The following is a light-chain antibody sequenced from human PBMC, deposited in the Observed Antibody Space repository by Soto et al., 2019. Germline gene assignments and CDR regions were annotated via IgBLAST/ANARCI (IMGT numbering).Light chain of an antibody. V-gene: IGKV3-15*01. CDR3: QHYNNWPPGK. J-gene: IGKJ1*01. CDR1: HSVSSN. CDR2: GAS. Sequence: EIVMTQSPATLSVSPVERATLSCRASHSVSSNLAWYQQKPGQAPRLLIYGASTRATGIPARFSGSGSGTEFTLTISSLQSEDFAVYYCQHYNNWPPGKFGQGTKVEIK.